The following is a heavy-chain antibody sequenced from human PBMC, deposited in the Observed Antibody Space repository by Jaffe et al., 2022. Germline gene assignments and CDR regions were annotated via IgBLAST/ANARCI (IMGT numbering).Heavy chain of an antibody. V-gene: IGHV3-15*01. Sequence: EVQLVESGGGLVKPGGSLRLSCAASGFTFSSYAMTWVRQAPGKGLEWVGRVKSKVNGGTTEYGAPVKGRFTILRDDSENMLYLEMSSLKTEDTAVYFCATVWGGAAGYDIWGPGTMVTVSS. D-gene: IGHD6-13*01. CDR2: VKSKVNGGTT. CDR3: ATVWGGAAGYDI. J-gene: IGHJ3*02. CDR1: GFTFSSYA.